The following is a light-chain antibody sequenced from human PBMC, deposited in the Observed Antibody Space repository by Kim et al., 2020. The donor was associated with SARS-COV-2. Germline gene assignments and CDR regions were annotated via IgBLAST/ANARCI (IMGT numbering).Light chain of an antibody. CDR2: GAS. Sequence: EIVLTQSPGTLSLSPGERATLSCRASQSVSSSYLAWYQQKPGQAPRLLIYGASSRATGIPDRFSGSGSGTGFTLTISRLEPEDFAVYYCQQYGSSPKTFGQGTKLEI. CDR3: QQYGSSPKT. CDR1: QSVSSSY. V-gene: IGKV3-20*01. J-gene: IGKJ2*01.